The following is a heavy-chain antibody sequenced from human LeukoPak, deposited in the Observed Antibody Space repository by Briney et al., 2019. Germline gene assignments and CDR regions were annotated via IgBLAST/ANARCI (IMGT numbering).Heavy chain of an antibody. V-gene: IGHV4-61*02. CDR2: ICSSGIT. CDR3: ARDFGWGYCSSTSCYDAFDI. Sequence: SQTLCLXCTASGGSISSGRYYWSWHPPPAGQGLEWIGRICSSGITYYNPSLKCRVTISVDTSKNQFSLKLSSVAAADTAVYYCARDFGWGYCSSTSCYDAFDIWGQGTMVTVSS. J-gene: IGHJ3*02. D-gene: IGHD2-2*01. CDR1: GGSISSGRYY.